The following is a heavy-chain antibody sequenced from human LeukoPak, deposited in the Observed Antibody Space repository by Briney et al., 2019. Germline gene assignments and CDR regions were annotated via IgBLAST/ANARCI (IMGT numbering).Heavy chain of an antibody. Sequence: PGGSLRLSCAASGFTVSTNYMSWVRQAPGKGLEWVSVIYSGDTTFYADSVRGKFTISRDNSKNTLYLQMNSLRAEDTAVYYCARDPGGINSYWGQGTLVIVSS. CDR2: IYSGDTT. D-gene: IGHD1-26*01. V-gene: IGHV3-66*01. J-gene: IGHJ4*02. CDR1: GFTVSTNY. CDR3: ARDPGGINSY.